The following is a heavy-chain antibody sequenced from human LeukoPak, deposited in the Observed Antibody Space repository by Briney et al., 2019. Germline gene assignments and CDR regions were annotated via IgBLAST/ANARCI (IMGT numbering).Heavy chain of an antibody. V-gene: IGHV1-46*01. Sequence: ASVKVSCKASGYTFTRHYMHWVRQAPGQGLEWMGIINPSGGSTIYAQKFQGRVTMTRDTSTSTVYMKLSSLRSEDTAVYYCARVLGGLAFRTFDYWGQGTLVTVSS. CDR3: ARVLGGLAFRTFDY. CDR2: INPSGGST. J-gene: IGHJ4*02. D-gene: IGHD3-16*01. CDR1: GYTFTRHY.